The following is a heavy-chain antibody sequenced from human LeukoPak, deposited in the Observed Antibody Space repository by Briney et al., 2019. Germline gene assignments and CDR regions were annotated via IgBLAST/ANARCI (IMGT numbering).Heavy chain of an antibody. Sequence: PSETLSLTCTVSGGSISSSSYYWSWIRQPPGKGLEWIGEINHSGSTNYNPSLKSRVTISVDTSKNQFSLKLSSVTAADTAVYYCAREVGGGPDYWGQEPWSPSPQ. D-gene: IGHD3-16*01. V-gene: IGHV4-39*07. CDR3: AREVGGGPDY. CDR2: INHSGST. CDR1: GGSISSSSYY. J-gene: IGHJ4*01.